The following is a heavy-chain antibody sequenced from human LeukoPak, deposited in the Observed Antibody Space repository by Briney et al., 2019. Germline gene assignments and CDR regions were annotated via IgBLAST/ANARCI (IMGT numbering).Heavy chain of an antibody. CDR2: IKQDGSEK. Sequence: RGSLRLSCAAPGWTLSSFLLGWVPQAPGKGGGGGANIKQDGSEKNYLHSVKGRFTLSIDNAKKSLYLQMNSPRAEDTAVHYCAREVVPGSREKIYCYYYGMDVWGQGTTVTVSS. CDR3: AREVVPGSREKIYCYYYGMDV. D-gene: IGHD3-10*01. J-gene: IGHJ6*02. CDR1: GWTLSSFL. V-gene: IGHV3-7*01.